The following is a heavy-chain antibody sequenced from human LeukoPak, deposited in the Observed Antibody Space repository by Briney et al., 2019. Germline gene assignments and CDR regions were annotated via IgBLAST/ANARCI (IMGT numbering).Heavy chain of an antibody. CDR2: ISSSSSYI. CDR1: GFTFSSYS. Sequence: PGRSLRLSCAASGFTFSSYSMNWVRQAPGKGLEWVSSISSSSSYIYYADSVKGRFTISRDNAKNSLYLQMNSLRAEDTAVYYCARARVAAAGIPLWDFDYWGQGTLVTVSS. V-gene: IGHV3-21*01. J-gene: IGHJ4*02. D-gene: IGHD6-13*01. CDR3: ARARVAAAGIPLWDFDY.